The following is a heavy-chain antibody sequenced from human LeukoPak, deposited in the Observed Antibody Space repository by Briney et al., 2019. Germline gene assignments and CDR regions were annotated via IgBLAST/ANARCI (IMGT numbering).Heavy chain of an antibody. D-gene: IGHD6-19*01. CDR1: RFTLSRYA. V-gene: IGHV3-23*01. CDR3: AKAMVGSSGWYFDY. Sequence: GGSLRLSCAASRFTLSRYAMNWVRQAPGKGLEWVSGISASGGSTNYADSVKGRFTISRDNSKNTVYLQMNSLRAEDTAVYYCAKAMVGSSGWYFDYWGPGTLVTVST. CDR2: ISASGGST. J-gene: IGHJ4*02.